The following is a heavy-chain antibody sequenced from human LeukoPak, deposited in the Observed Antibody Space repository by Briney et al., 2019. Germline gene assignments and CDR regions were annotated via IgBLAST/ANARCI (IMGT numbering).Heavy chain of an antibody. CDR3: ARQGLARYFDWLLRTNWFDP. CDR2: INHSVST. V-gene: IGHV4-34*01. J-gene: IGHJ5*02. Sequence: SETLSLTCAVYGASFSGYYWSWIRQPPGKGLEWIGEINHSVSTNYNPSLKSRVTISVDTSKNQFSLKLSSVTAADTAVYYCARQGLARYFDWLLRTNWFDPWGQGTLVTVSS. CDR1: GASFSGYY. D-gene: IGHD3-9*01.